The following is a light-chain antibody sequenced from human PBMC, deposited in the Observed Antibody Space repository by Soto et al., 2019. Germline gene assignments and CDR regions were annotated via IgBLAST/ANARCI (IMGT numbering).Light chain of an antibody. CDR3: SSYSSANTVI. CDR1: SSDVGSYNY. V-gene: IGLV2-14*01. CDR2: EVR. Sequence: QSALTQPASVSGSPGQSITISCTGTSSDVGSYNYVSWYQQHPGKAPKLMIYEVRNRPSGVSDRFSGSKSGKTASLTIFGLQAEDEADYYCSSYSSANTVIFGGGTKVTVL. J-gene: IGLJ2*01.